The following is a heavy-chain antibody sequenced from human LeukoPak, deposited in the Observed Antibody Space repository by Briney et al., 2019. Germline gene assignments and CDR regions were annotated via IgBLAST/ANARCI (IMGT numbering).Heavy chain of an antibody. V-gene: IGHV6-1*01. CDR1: GDSVSSDSAA. Sequence: SQTLSLTCAISGDSVSSDSAAWNWIRQSPSRGLEWLARTYYRSKWYNDYAVSVKGRITINPDTSKNQLSLQLNSVTPEDAAIYYCASEFYGDYTAHWFDPWGQGTLVTVSS. CDR3: ASEFYGDYTAHWFDP. CDR2: TYYRSKWYN. J-gene: IGHJ5*02. D-gene: IGHD4-17*01.